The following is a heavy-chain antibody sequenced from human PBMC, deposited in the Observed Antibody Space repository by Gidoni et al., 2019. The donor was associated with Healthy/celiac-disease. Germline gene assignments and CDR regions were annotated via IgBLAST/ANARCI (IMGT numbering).Heavy chain of an antibody. CDR3: ARTLAAAGIGSYGY. D-gene: IGHD6-13*01. V-gene: IGHV3-21*01. Sequence: VQLVESGGGLVKPGGSLRHSFAASGFTFSSYSMNWVRKPPGKGLEWVSSISSSSIYIYYADSVKGRFTISRDNAKKSLYLQMNSLRAEDTAVYYCARTLAAAGIGSYGYWGQGTLVTVSS. CDR1: GFTFSSYS. CDR2: ISSSSIYI. J-gene: IGHJ4*02.